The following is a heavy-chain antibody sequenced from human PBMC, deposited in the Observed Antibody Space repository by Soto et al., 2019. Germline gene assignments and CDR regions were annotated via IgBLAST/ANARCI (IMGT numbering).Heavy chain of an antibody. J-gene: IGHJ6*03. CDR1: GFTFSSYG. CDR3: AREVSIAAPPLNYYYYMDV. CDR2: IWYDGSNK. D-gene: IGHD6-13*01. V-gene: IGHV3-33*01. Sequence: GGSLRLSCAASGFTFSSYGMHWVRQAPGKGLEWVAVIWYDGSNKYYADSVKGRFTISRDNSKNTLYLQMNSLRAEDTAVYYCAREVSIAAPPLNYYYYMDVWGKGTTVTVSS.